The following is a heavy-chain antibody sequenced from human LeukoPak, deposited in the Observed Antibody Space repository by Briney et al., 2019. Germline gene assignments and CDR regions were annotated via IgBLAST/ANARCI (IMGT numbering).Heavy chain of an antibody. CDR1: GGSISSNNW. CDR3: ARGFYGSGSYSSPGFHAFDV. V-gene: IGHV4-4*02. CDR2: IYHSGST. Sequence: SGTLSLTCAVSGGSISSNNWWSWVRQPPGKGLEWSGVIYHSGSTDYNPSLESRVTISVDKSKNQFSLKLSSVTAADTAVYYCARGFYGSGSYSSPGFHAFDVWGQGTMVTVSS. J-gene: IGHJ3*01. D-gene: IGHD3-10*01.